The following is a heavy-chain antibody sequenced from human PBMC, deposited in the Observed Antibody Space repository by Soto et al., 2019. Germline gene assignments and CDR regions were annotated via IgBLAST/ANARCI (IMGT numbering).Heavy chain of an antibody. CDR1: GYTFTSYY. J-gene: IGHJ3*02. D-gene: IGHD3-10*01. Sequence: GASVKVSCKASGYTFTSYYMHWVRQAPGQGLEWMGIINPSGGSTSYAQKFQGRVTMTRDTSTSTVYMELSSLRSEDTAVYYCARGSYYYGSGSSPDAFDIWGQGTMVTVSS. V-gene: IGHV1-46*03. CDR3: ARGSYYYGSGSSPDAFDI. CDR2: INPSGGST.